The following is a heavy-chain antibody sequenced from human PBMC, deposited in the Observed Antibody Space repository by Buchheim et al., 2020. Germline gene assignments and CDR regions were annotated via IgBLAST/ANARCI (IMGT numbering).Heavy chain of an antibody. J-gene: IGHJ4*02. CDR3: ARVPFNCSGGSCYPIFDY. Sequence: QLQLQESGPGLVKPSETLSLTCTVSGGSISSSSYYWGWIRQPPGKGLEWIGSIYYSGSTYYNPSLKSRVTISVDTSKNQFSLKLSSVTAADTAVYYCARVPFNCSGGSCYPIFDYWGQGTL. D-gene: IGHD2-15*01. V-gene: IGHV4-39*07. CDR2: IYYSGST. CDR1: GGSISSSSYY.